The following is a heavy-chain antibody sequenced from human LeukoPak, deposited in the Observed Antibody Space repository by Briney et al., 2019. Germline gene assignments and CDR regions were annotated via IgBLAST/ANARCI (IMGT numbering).Heavy chain of an antibody. D-gene: IGHD3-22*01. CDR1: RGSITSYY. V-gene: IGHV4-59*01. CDR2: IYYSGST. CDR3: ACLTTAEAFDI. J-gene: IGHJ3*02. Sequence: SETLSLTCTVPRGSITSYYWSWVRQPPGKGLEWIGSIYYSGSTNYNPSLKSRVTISVDTSKNQFSLKLSSVTAADSAVYFCACLTTAEAFDIWGQGTMVTVSS.